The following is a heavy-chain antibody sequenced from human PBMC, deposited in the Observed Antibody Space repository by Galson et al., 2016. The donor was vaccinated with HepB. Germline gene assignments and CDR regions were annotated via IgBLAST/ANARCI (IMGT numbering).Heavy chain of an antibody. V-gene: IGHV4-34*01. D-gene: IGHD4/OR15-4a*01. CDR3: AKLPGNDATLFEY. CDR2: INHSGST. J-gene: IGHJ4*02. CDR1: AGSFSGNY. Sequence: SETLSLTCAVYAGSFSGNYWSWIRQTPGKGLEWIGEINHSGSTNYNPSLKSRVTVSLDTSKNQFSLQLRSLIATDTAVYYCAKLPGNDATLFEYWGQGTLVAVSS.